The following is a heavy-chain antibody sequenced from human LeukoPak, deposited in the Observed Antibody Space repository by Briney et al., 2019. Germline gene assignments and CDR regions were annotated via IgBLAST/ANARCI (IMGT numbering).Heavy chain of an antibody. CDR1: GRTFSHYW. Sequence: PGGSLRLSCAASGRTFSHYWMSWVRQAPGKGLEWVANINQDGSEKFYVDSVKGRFTISRDNARNSVYLQMNSLRVEDTAVYYCARDPLRYLRVGHYDYWGQGTLVAVSS. CDR3: ARDPLRYLRVGHYDY. V-gene: IGHV3-7*01. CDR2: INQDGSEK. J-gene: IGHJ4*02. D-gene: IGHD3-9*01.